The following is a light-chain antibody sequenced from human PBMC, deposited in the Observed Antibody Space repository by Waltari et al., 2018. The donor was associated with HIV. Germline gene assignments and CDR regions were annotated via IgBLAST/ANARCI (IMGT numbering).Light chain of an antibody. Sequence: DVQMTQSPSTLSASVGDRVTITCRASQSIDNWLAWYQQKPGKAPTLLIYRTSYLDSGAPSRFGGSGSGTEFTLTISSRQPDDFATYYCQQYYSYRSFGQGTKLEIK. CDR2: RTS. J-gene: IGKJ1*01. CDR3: QQYYSYRS. CDR1: QSIDNW. V-gene: IGKV1-5*03.